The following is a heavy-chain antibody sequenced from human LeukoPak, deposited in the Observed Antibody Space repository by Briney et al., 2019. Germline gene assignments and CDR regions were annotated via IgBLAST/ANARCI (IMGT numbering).Heavy chain of an antibody. V-gene: IGHV1-18*01. J-gene: IGHJ4*02. CDR1: GYTFTSYG. CDR3: ARDLRASYCSGGSCYGRFDY. D-gene: IGHD2-15*01. CDR2: ISAYNGNT. Sequence: ASVKVSCKASGYTFTSYGISWVREAPGQGLEWMGWISAYNGNTNYAQKLQGRVTMTTDTSTSTAYMELRGLRSDDTAVYYCARDLRASYCSGGSCYGRFDYWGQGTLVTVSS.